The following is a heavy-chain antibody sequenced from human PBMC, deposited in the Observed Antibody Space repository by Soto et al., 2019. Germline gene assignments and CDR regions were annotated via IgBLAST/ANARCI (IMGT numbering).Heavy chain of an antibody. CDR3: ARVSGDFWSGYSNWFDP. CDR2: IYYSGST. CDR1: RGSISRKY. Sequence: SETLSLTCTVSRGSISRKYCRWIRHPPGKGLEWIGYIYYSGSTNYNPSLKSRVTISVDTSKNQFSLKLSSVTAADTAVYYCARVSGDFWSGYSNWFDPCGPGTLVTVSS. J-gene: IGHJ5*02. V-gene: IGHV4-59*01. D-gene: IGHD3-3*01.